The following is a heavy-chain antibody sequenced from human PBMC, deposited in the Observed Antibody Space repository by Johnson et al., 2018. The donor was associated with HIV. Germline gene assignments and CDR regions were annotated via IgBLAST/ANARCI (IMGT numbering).Heavy chain of an antibody. D-gene: IGHD5-24*01. CDR1: GFTFDDYV. V-gene: IGHV3-20*04. CDR3: AKADRVRYGAGAFDI. CDR2: INWNGGST. J-gene: IGHJ3*02. Sequence: VQLVESGGGLVQPGGSLRLSCAASGFTFDDYVVSWVRHAPGKGLEWVSSINWNGGSTTYADSVRGRFTISRDNAKNSLYLQMNSLRAEDTAVYYCAKADRVRYGAGAFDIWGQGTMVTVSS.